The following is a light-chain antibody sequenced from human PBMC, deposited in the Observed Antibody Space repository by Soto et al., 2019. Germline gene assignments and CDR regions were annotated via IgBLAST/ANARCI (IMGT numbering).Light chain of an antibody. V-gene: IGKV1-39*01. CDR1: QDIGAY. J-gene: IGKJ1*01. CDR3: QLSYSTRT. CDR2: AAS. Sequence: DIQMTQSPSSLSASIGDRVTISCRASQDIGAYVNWYQHKQGKAPRVLMYAASNLKSGVPPRFSGSGVGRDFTLNISDLQPEDFATYYCQLSYSTRTFCQGTKVERK.